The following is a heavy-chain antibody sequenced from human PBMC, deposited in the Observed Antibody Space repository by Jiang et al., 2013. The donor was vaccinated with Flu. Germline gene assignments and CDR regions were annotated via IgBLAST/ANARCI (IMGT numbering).Heavy chain of an antibody. CDR1: GFIVSSNY. CDR3: VTSRSYSMRGDI. J-gene: IGHJ3*02. CDR2: IYSSGTT. Sequence: VQLVESGGGLIQPEGSLRLSCAASGFIVSSNYMSWVRQAPGRGLEWVSIIYSSGTTYYADSVKGRFTISRDNSENTLYLQMNSLRAEDTAVYYCVTSRSYSMRGDIWGQGTMVTVSS. V-gene: IGHV3-53*01. D-gene: IGHD2-15*01.